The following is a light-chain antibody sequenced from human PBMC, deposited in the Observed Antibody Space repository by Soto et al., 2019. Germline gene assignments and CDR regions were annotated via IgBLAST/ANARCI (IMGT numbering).Light chain of an antibody. CDR2: EVS. CDR3: SSYTSISTPLYV. V-gene: IGLV2-14*01. CDR1: SSDVGGYNY. Sequence: QSALTQPASVSGSPGQSITISCTGTSSDVGGYNYVSWYQQHPGKAPKLMIYEVSNRPLGVSNRFSGSKSGNTASLTISGLQAEDEADYYCSSYTSISTPLYVFGTGTKLTVL. J-gene: IGLJ1*01.